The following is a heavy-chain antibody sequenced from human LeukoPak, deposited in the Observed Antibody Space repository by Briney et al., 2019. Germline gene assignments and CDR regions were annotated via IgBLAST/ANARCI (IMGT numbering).Heavy chain of an antibody. Sequence: PSGTLSLTCAVSGGSISSSNWWSWVRQPPGKGLEWIGEIYHSGSTNYNPSLRSRVTISVDTSKNQFSLKLSSVTAADTAVYYCASLGQYCSSTSCPDYWGQGTLVTVSS. CDR2: IYHSGST. V-gene: IGHV4-4*02. CDR3: ASLGQYCSSTSCPDY. J-gene: IGHJ4*02. CDR1: GGSISSSNW. D-gene: IGHD2-2*01.